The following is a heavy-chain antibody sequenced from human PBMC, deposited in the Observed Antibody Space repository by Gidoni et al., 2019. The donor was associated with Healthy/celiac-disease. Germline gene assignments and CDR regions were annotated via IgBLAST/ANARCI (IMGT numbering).Heavy chain of an antibody. CDR3: ARGRGGYYDFWSGYYASWFDP. D-gene: IGHD3-3*01. Sequence: QVQLQQWGAGLLKPSETLSLTCAVYGGSFSGYYWSWIRQPPGKGLGWIGEINHSGSTNYNPSRKSRVTISVDTSKNQFSLKLSSVTAADTAVYYCARGRGGYYDFWSGYYASWFDPWGQGTLVTVSS. CDR2: INHSGST. CDR1: GGSFSGYY. J-gene: IGHJ5*02. V-gene: IGHV4-34*01.